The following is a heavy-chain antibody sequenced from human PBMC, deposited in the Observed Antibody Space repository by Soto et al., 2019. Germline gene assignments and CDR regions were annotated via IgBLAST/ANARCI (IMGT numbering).Heavy chain of an antibody. V-gene: IGHV4-59*01. CDR2: IYYSGST. D-gene: IGHD3-3*01. CDR3: ARTLFGVVIDYMDV. CDR1: GGSISSYY. J-gene: IGHJ6*03. Sequence: SETLSLTCTVSGGSISSYYWSWIRQPPGKGLEWIGYIYYSGSTNYNPSLKSRVTISVDTSKDQFSLKLSSVTAADTAVYYCARTLFGVVIDYMDVWGKGTTVTVSS.